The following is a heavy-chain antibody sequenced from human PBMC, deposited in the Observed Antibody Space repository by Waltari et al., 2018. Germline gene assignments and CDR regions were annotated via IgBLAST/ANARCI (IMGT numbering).Heavy chain of an antibody. CDR2: ISSSSSTI. Sequence: EVQLVESGGGLVQPGGSLRLSCAASGFTFSSYSMNWVRQAPGKGLEGVSYISSSSSTIYYADSVKGRFTIPRDNAKNSLYLQMNSLRAEDTAVYYCARASSGPDYWGQGTLVTVSS. J-gene: IGHJ4*02. V-gene: IGHV3-48*01. CDR1: GFTFSSYS. CDR3: ARASSGPDY. D-gene: IGHD6-19*01.